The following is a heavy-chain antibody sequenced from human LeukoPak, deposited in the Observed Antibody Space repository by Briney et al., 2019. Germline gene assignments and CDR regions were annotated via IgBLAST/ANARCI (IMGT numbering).Heavy chain of an antibody. CDR3: AKDYIKMVDY. CDR2: IRYDGNNK. J-gene: IGHJ4*02. D-gene: IGHD3-10*01. Sequence: GGSRRLSCAAAGFAFSSYGIHWVRQAPGKGLEWVAFIRYDGNNKYYADSVKGRFTISRDNSKNTLYLQMNSLRAEDTAVYYCAKDYIKMVDYWGQGTLVTVSS. V-gene: IGHV3-30*02. CDR1: GFAFSSYG.